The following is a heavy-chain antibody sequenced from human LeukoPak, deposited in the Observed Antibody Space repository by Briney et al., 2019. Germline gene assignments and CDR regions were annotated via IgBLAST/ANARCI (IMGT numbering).Heavy chain of an antibody. Sequence: GXLRLSCAASGFTVSSNYMSWVRQAPGKGLEWVSAIYSGGSTYYADSVKGRFTISRDNSKNTLYLQMNSLRAEDTAVYYCARDEVGATFDYWGQGTLVTVSS. CDR1: GFTVSSNY. CDR3: ARDEVGATFDY. CDR2: IYSGGST. D-gene: IGHD1-26*01. J-gene: IGHJ4*02. V-gene: IGHV3-66*02.